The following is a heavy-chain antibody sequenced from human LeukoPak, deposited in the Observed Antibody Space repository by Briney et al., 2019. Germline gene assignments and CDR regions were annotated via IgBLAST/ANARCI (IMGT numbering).Heavy chain of an antibody. D-gene: IGHD3-3*01. CDR1: GFTFDDYA. Sequence: GGSLRLSCAASGFTFDDYAMHWVRQAPGKGLEWVSLISGYGGSTYYADSVKGRFTISRDNSKNSLYLQMNSLRTEDTALYYCAKNLSQDAYDFWSGTWIAFDIWGHATMLTVSS. V-gene: IGHV3-43*02. CDR3: AKNLSQDAYDFWSGTWIAFDI. CDR2: ISGYGGST. J-gene: IGHJ3*02.